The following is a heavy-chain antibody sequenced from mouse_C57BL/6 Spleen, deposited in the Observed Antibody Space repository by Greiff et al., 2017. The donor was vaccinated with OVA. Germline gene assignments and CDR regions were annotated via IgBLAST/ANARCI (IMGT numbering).Heavy chain of an antibody. CDR2: ISYSGST. J-gene: IGHJ2*01. CDR3: ARGGFITTVLDY. CDR1: GYSITSGYD. V-gene: IGHV3-1*01. D-gene: IGHD1-1*01. Sequence: EVQLQQSGPGMVKPSQSLSLTCTVTGYSITSGYDWHWIRHFPGNKLEWMGYISYSGSTNYNPSLKSRISITHDTSKNHFFLKLNSVTTEDTATYYCARGGFITTVLDYWGQGTTLTVSS.